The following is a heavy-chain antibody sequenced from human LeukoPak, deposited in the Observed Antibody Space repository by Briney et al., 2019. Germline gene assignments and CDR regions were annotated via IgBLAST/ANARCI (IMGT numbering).Heavy chain of an antibody. D-gene: IGHD3-22*01. CDR2: IYTTGST. Sequence: SETLSLTCTVSGDPIYYYYWSWIRQPAGKGLEWIGHIYTTGSTNYNPSLKSRVTLSVDTSKNQFSLKLTSVTAADTAVYYCARVVQSTDSSGFYLPEYFQHWGQGTLVTVSS. J-gene: IGHJ1*01. CDR3: ARVVQSTDSSGFYLPEYFQH. V-gene: IGHV4-4*07. CDR1: GDPIYYYY.